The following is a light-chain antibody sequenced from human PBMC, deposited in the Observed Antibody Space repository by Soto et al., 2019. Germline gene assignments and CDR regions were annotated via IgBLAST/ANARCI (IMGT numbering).Light chain of an antibody. CDR2: KAS. CDR1: QSINSW. J-gene: IGKJ1*01. V-gene: IGKV1-5*03. Sequence: DIQMSQSPSTVSASVGDRVTITCRASQSINSWLAWYQQKPGKAPKLLIYKASTLESGVPSRFSGSGSGTEFTLTISSLQPDDFATYYCQHYNSYSEAFGQGTKVDIK. CDR3: QHYNSYSEA.